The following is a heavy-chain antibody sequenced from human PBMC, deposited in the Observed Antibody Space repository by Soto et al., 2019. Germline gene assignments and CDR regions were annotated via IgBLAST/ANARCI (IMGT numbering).Heavy chain of an antibody. CDR1: GFTFSSYA. CDR3: AKDLGGYSGYDLPYDCGGDCYSPLDY. J-gene: IGHJ4*02. D-gene: IGHD2-21*01. CDR2: ISGSGGST. V-gene: IGHV3-23*01. Sequence: PGGSLRLSCAASGFTFSSYAMSWVRQAPGKGLEWVSAISGSGGSTYYADSVKGRFTISRDNSKNTLYLQMNSLRAEDTAVYYCAKDLGGYSGYDLPYDCGGDCYSPLDYWGQGTLVTVSS.